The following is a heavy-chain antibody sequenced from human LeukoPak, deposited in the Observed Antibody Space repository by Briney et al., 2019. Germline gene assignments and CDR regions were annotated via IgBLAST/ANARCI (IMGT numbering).Heavy chain of an antibody. CDR3: ATGRGYDFWSDLDY. J-gene: IGHJ4*02. V-gene: IGHV1-24*01. Sequence: ASVKVSCKVSGYTLTELSMQWVRQAPGKGGEWMGGFDPEDGETIYAQKFQGRVTMTEDTSTDTAYMELSSLRSEDTAVYYCATGRGYDFWSDLDYWGRGTLVTVSS. CDR2: FDPEDGET. CDR1: GYTLTELS. D-gene: IGHD3-3*01.